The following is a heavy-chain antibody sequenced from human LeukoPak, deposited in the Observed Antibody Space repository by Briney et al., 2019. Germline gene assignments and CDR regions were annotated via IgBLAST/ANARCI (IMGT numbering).Heavy chain of an antibody. CDR2: INHSGST. CDR1: GGSFSGYY. CDR3: ARGSLPGYYFDF. Sequence: PSETLSLTCAVYGGSFSGYYWSWIRQPPGKGLERIGEINHSGSTNYKPSLKSRVTISGDTSKNQFSLRLSSVTAADTAMYYCARGSLPGYYFDFWGQGTLVTVSS. V-gene: IGHV4-34*01. J-gene: IGHJ4*02.